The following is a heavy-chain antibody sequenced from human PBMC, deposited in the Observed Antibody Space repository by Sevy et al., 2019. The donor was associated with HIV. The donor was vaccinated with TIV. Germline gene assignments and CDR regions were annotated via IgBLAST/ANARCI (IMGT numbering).Heavy chain of an antibody. CDR1: GYTFTNYG. Sequence: ASVKVSCKASGYTFTNYGISWVGQAPGQGLEWMGWISTYNGNTHFAQKLQGRVTMTTDTSTSTAYMELRGLRSDDTAVDYWAREGSDFWSGHYSGGAGYNWFDPWGQGTLVTVSS. J-gene: IGHJ5*02. CDR2: ISTYNGNT. D-gene: IGHD3-3*01. CDR3: AREGSDFWSGHYSGGAGYNWFDP. V-gene: IGHV1-18*01.